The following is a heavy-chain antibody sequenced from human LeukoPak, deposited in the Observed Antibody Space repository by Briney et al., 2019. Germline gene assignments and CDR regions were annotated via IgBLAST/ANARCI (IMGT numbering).Heavy chain of an antibody. J-gene: IGHJ2*01. V-gene: IGHV4-4*07. CDR3: AKDRPYGAYWYFDL. D-gene: IGHD4-17*01. CDR2: IYTSRRT. CDR1: GGSISSYY. Sequence: PSETLSLTCTVSGGSISSYYWSCLRQPAGKGLEWLGRIYTSRRTNYNPSLKSRVTISVDTSKNQFSLKLSSVTAADTAVYYCAKDRPYGAYWYFDLWGRGTLVTVSS.